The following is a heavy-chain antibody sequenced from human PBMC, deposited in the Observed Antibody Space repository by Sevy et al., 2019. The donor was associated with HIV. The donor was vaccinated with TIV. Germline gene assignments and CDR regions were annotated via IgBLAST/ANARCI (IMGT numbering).Heavy chain of an antibody. D-gene: IGHD1-26*01. V-gene: IGHV3-21*01. CDR3: ARVYSGYYNS. Sequence: GGSLRLSCAASGFTFSSYTINWVRQAPGKGLEWVSSISSSSNYIYYADSVKGRFTISRDNAENSLYLQMNSLRAEDTAVYYCARVYSGYYNSWGQGTLVTVSS. J-gene: IGHJ4*02. CDR2: ISSSSNYI. CDR1: GFTFSSYT.